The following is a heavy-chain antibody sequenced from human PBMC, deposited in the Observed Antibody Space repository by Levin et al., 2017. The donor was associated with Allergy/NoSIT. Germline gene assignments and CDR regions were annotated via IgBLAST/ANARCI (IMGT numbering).Heavy chain of an antibody. J-gene: IGHJ4*02. V-gene: IGHV4-39*01. CDR3: ARDPIAAPPDY. CDR2: IYYSGST. CDR1: GGSISSSSYY. D-gene: IGHD6-13*01. Sequence: SETLSLTCTVSGGSISSSSYYWGWIRQPPGKGLEWIGSIYYSGSTYYNPSLKSRVTISVDTSKNQFSLKLSSVTAADTAVYYCARDPIAAPPDYWGQGTLVTVSS.